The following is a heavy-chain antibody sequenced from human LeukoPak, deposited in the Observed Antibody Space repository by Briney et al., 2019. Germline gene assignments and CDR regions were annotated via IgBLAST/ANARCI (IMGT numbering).Heavy chain of an antibody. CDR3: TTWIGY. V-gene: IGHV3-15*01. CDR1: GFSFSNAW. J-gene: IGHJ4*02. Sequence: KTGGSLRLSCTASGFSFSNAWMSWVRQAPGQGLEWVGRIKSKTDGGTTDYAAPVKGRFTISRDDSKTTLYLQMNSLKTDDTAVYYCTTWIGYWGQGTLVTVSS. CDR2: IKSKTDGGTT.